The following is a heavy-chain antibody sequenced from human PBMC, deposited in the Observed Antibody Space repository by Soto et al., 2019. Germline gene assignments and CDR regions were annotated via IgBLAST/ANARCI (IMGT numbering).Heavy chain of an antibody. D-gene: IGHD6-13*01. CDR2: INHSGST. CDR1: GGSFSGYY. V-gene: IGHV4-34*01. J-gene: IGHJ6*02. CDR3: ASRPSSSWYRGYYYYGMDV. Sequence: PSETLSLTCAVYGGSFSGYYWSWIRQPPGKGLEWIGEINHSGSTNYNPSLKSRVTISVDTSKNQFSLKLSSVTAADTAVYYCASRPSSSWYRGYYYYGMDVWGQGTTVTVS.